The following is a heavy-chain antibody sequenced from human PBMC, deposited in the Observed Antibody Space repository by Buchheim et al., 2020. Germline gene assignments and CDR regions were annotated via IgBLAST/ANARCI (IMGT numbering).Heavy chain of an antibody. J-gene: IGHJ3*02. D-gene: IGHD6-19*01. V-gene: IGHV4-34*01. CDR1: GGSFSGYY. Sequence: QVQLQQWGAGLLKPSETLSLTCAVYGGSFSGYYWSWIRQPPGKGLEWIGEINHSGSTNYNPSLKSRVTISVDTSKNQFSLKLSSVTAADTAVYYCARPMRRQWLVRREYAFDIWGQGT. CDR2: INHSGST. CDR3: ARPMRRQWLVRREYAFDI.